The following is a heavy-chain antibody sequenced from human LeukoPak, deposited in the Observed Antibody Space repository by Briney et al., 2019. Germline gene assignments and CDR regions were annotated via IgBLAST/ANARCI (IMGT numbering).Heavy chain of an antibody. D-gene: IGHD5-18*01. CDR3: ARVGYSYQYGMDV. J-gene: IGHJ6*02. V-gene: IGHV1-69*04. CDR2: IIPILGIA. CDR1: GGTFSSYA. Sequence: ASVKVSCKASGGTFSSYAISWVRQAPGQGLEWMGRIIPILGIANYAQKFQGRVTITADKSTSTAYMELSSLRSEDTAVYYCARVGYSYQYGMDVWGQGTTVTVSS.